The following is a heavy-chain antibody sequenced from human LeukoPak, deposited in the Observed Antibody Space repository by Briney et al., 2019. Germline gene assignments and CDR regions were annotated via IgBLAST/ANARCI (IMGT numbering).Heavy chain of an antibody. CDR2: MNANSGNT. J-gene: IGHJ6*03. CDR1: GYTFTSYD. CDR3: ARGRRLYYYDSSGYYKDYYMDV. Sequence: ASVKVSCKASGYTFTSYDINWVRQATGQGLEWMGWMNANSGNTGYAQKFQGRVTMTRNTSISTAYMELSSLRSEDTAVYYCARGRRLYYYDSSGYYKDYYMDVWGKGTTVTISS. V-gene: IGHV1-8*01. D-gene: IGHD3-22*01.